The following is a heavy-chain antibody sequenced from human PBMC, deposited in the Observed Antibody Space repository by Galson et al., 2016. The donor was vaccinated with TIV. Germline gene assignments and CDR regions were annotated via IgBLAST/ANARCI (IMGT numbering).Heavy chain of an antibody. J-gene: IGHJ4*02. D-gene: IGHD4-17*01. CDR1: GYTFTSYD. Sequence: SVKVSCKASGYTFTSYDINWVRQAAGQGLEWMGWMNPNSGNTGYAQKFRGRVTMTRNTSVRTAYMELSSLRSEDTAVYYCARSGDYGAYWGQGTLVTVSS. CDR2: MNPNSGNT. CDR3: ARSGDYGAY. V-gene: IGHV1-8*02.